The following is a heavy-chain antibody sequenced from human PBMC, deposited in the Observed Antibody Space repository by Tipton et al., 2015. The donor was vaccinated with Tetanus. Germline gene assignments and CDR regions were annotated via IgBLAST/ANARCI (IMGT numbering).Heavy chain of an antibody. V-gene: IGHV4-61*01. CDR3: ARVRVAAPYYYYGMDV. CDR1: GGSVSSGSYY. Sequence: TLSLTCTVSGGSVSSGSYYWSWIRQPPGKGLEWIGYIYYSGSTNYNPSLKSRVPISVDTSKNHFSLKLSSVTAADTVVYYCARVRVAAPYYYYGMDVWGQGTTVTVSS. CDR2: IYYSGST. J-gene: IGHJ6*02. D-gene: IGHD6-13*01.